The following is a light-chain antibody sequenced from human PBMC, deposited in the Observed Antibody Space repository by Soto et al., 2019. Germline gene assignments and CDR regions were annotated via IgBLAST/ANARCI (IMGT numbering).Light chain of an antibody. Sequence: IQMTQSPSSVSASVGDRVILTCRASQRISSWLAWYHQRPGKAPKLLIYATSTLETGVPSRFSGSGSGRDFTLTISSLQPEDLGTYFCQQANSVPRTLGQGTKVDIK. J-gene: IGKJ1*01. CDR1: QRISSW. V-gene: IGKV1-12*01. CDR2: ATS. CDR3: QQANSVPRT.